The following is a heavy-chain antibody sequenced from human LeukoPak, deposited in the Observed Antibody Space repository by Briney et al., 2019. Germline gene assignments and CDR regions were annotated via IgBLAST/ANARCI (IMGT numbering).Heavy chain of an antibody. D-gene: IGHD6-13*01. CDR1: GFTFDDYA. J-gene: IGHJ4*02. Sequence: PGGSLRLSCAASGFTFDDYAMHWVRQAPGKGLEWVSGISWNSGSIGYADSVKGRFTISRDNAKNSLFLQMNSLRAEDTAVYYCARDTDHQYKIAAAGTGVGYWGQGTLVTVSS. V-gene: IGHV3-9*01. CDR3: ARDTDHQYKIAAAGTGVGY. CDR2: ISWNSGSI.